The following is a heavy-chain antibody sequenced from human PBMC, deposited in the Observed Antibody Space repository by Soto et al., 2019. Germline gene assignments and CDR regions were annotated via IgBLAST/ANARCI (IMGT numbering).Heavy chain of an antibody. CDR3: AAGDYYGDYWPAKKY. CDR2: FDPEDGET. D-gene: IGHD4-17*01. J-gene: IGHJ4*02. V-gene: IGHV1-24*01. CDR1: GYTLTELS. Sequence: ASVKVSCKVSGYTLTELSMHWVRQAPGKGLEWMGGFDPEDGETIYAQKFQGRVTMTEDTSTDTAYMELSSLRSEDTAVYYCAAGDYYGDYWPAKKYWGQGTLVTVSS.